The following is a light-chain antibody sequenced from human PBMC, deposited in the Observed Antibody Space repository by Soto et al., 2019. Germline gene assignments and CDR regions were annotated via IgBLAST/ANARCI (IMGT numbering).Light chain of an antibody. CDR2: EGS. CDR3: VAWDDSLSGLV. Sequence: QSVLTQPASVSGSPGQSISISCTGTSSDVGTYNLVSWYQQHPGKAPKLMIYEGSKRPSGVSNRFSGSKSGNTASLTISGLQAEDEADYYCVAWDDSLSGLVFGTGTKLTVL. V-gene: IGLV2-23*01. J-gene: IGLJ1*01. CDR1: SSDVGTYNL.